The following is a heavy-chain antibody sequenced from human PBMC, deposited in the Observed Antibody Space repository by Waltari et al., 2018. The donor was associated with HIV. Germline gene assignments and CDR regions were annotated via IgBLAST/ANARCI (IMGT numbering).Heavy chain of an antibody. Sequence: EVQLVESGGGLVQPGRSLRLSCAASGFTFDAYAMHWVRQPPGKGLEWVYGISWNRGSIDYADSVKGRFTISRDNTKNSLYLQMNSVRAEDTALYYCAKDRGPFIAVAGTWGQGTLVTVSS. CDR2: ISWNRGSI. V-gene: IGHV3-9*01. CDR3: AKDRGPFIAVAGT. J-gene: IGHJ5*02. CDR1: GFTFDAYA. D-gene: IGHD6-19*01.